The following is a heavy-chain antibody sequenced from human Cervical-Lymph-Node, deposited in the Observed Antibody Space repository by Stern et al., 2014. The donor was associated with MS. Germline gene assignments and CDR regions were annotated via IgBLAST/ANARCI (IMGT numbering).Heavy chain of an antibody. Sequence: QVQLVQSGAEVRKPGSSVKVSCKASGATFSTNAISWLRQAPGQGPEWMGAIVPIFGRANYVQKLRGRLTITADESASTAYMELRSLRSEDTAVYYCAREHHGDNFASWGQGTLVTVSS. J-gene: IGHJ5*02. CDR1: GATFSTNA. CDR3: AREHHGDNFAS. D-gene: IGHD4-23*01. CDR2: IVPIFGRA. V-gene: IGHV1-69*01.